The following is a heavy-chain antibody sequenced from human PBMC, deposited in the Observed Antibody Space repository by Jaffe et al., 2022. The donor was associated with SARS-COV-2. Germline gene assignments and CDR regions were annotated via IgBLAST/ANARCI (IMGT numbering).Heavy chain of an antibody. V-gene: IGHV3-23*01. CDR2: ISGSGGTT. CDR3: AKTPEDNSGWYGIDF. J-gene: IGHJ4*02. Sequence: EVQLLESGGGLVQEGGSLRLSCEASGFTFSSYAMTWVRQAPGKGLEWVSSISGSGGTTWYADSVKGRFTISRDNSKSTLYLQMNSLRAEDTAVYYCAKTPEDNSGWYGIDFWGQGTLVTVSS. CDR1: GFTFSSYA. D-gene: IGHD6-19*01.